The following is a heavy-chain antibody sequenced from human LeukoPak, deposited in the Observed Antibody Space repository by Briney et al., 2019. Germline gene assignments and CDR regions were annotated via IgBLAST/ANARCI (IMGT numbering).Heavy chain of an antibody. D-gene: IGHD3-10*01. Sequence: SETLSLTCAVYGGSFSGYYWSWIRQPPGKGLEWIGEINHSGSTNYNPSLKSRVTISVDTSKNQFSLKLSSVTAADTAVYYCARWYGSGSYYKSSYYFDYWGQGTLVTVSS. CDR3: ARWYGSGSYYKSSYYFDY. CDR2: INHSGST. J-gene: IGHJ4*02. CDR1: GGSFSGYY. V-gene: IGHV4-34*01.